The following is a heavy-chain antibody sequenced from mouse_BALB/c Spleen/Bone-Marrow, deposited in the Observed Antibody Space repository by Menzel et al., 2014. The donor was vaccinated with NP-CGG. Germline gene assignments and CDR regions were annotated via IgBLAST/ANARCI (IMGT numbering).Heavy chain of an antibody. J-gene: IGHJ2*01. CDR2: INPNYDST. D-gene: IGHD2-12*01. Sequence: EVKLVESGAELVKPGASVKISCKASGYTFTDYNMDWVKQSHGKSLEWIGDINPNYDSTSYNQKFKGKATLTVDKSSSTAYMELRSLTSEDTAVYYCARSYYRGYFDYWGQGTTLTVSS. CDR1: GYTFTDYN. CDR3: ARSYYRGYFDY. V-gene: IGHV1-18*01.